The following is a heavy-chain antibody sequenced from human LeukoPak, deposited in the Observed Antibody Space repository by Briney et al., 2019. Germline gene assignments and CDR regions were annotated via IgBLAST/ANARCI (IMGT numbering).Heavy chain of an antibody. J-gene: IGHJ3*02. D-gene: IGHD3-22*01. CDR3: ARSKTMYYCDSLDAFDI. CDR1: GGSISSYY. Sequence: PSETLSLTCTVSGGSISSYYWSWIRQPPGKGLEWIGYIYYSGSTNYNPSLKGRVTISVDTSKNQFSLKLSSVTAADTAVYYCARSKTMYYCDSLDAFDIWGQGTMVTVSS. CDR2: IYYSGST. V-gene: IGHV4-59*08.